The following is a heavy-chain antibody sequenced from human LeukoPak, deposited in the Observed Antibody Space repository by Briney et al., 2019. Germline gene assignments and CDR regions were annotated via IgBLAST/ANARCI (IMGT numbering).Heavy chain of an antibody. D-gene: IGHD5-24*01. CDR2: IIPIFGTA. CDR1: GGTFSSYA. V-gene: IGHV1-69*05. CDR3: ARASSKEMATIGFDY. Sequence: ASVKVSCRASGGTFSSYAISWVRHAPGQGLEWMGGIIPIFGTANYAQKFQGRVTITTDESTSTAYMELSSLRSEDTAVYYCARASSKEMATIGFDYWGQGTLVTVSS. J-gene: IGHJ4*02.